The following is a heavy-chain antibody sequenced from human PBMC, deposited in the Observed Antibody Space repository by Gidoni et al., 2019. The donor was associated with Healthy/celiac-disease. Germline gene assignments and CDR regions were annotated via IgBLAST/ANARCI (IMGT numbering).Heavy chain of an antibody. CDR1: GFTFSSYA. J-gene: IGHJ4*02. D-gene: IGHD6-13*01. CDR3: ARDEGDSSGYFLDY. Sequence: QVQLVESGGGVVQPGRSLRLSCAAAGFTFSSYAMHWVRQAPGKGLEWVAVISYDGSNKYYADSVKGRFTISRDNSKNTLYLQMNSLRAEDTAVYYCARDEGDSSGYFLDYWGQGTLVTVSS. V-gene: IGHV3-30-3*01. CDR2: ISYDGSNK.